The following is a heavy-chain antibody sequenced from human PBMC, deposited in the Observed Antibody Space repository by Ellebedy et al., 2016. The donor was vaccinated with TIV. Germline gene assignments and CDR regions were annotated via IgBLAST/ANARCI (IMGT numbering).Heavy chain of an antibody. CDR3: ARVTYCSGTSCFDP. Sequence: AASVKVSCKASGYTFTDYFMHWVRQAPGQGLEWVGWINPYTGGTHYAQKFQGRVTMTRDTSISTAYMELSRLTSDDTAVYYCARVTYCSGTSCFDPWGQGTLVTVSS. CDR1: GYTFTDYF. CDR2: INPYTGGT. D-gene: IGHD2-2*01. V-gene: IGHV1-2*02. J-gene: IGHJ5*02.